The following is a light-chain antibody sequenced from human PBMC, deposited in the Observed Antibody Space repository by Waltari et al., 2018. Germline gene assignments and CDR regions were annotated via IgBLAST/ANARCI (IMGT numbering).Light chain of an antibody. CDR2: EVS. V-gene: IGLV2-14*01. J-gene: IGLJ3*02. Sequence: QSVLTQPASVSGSPGQSITISCTGTSSDVGGYKYVSWYQQHPGKAPKVMIYEVSNRPSGVSNRFPGSKSGNTASLTISGLQAEDEADYYCTSYTSTSTLGVFGGGTKLTVL. CDR1: SSDVGGYKY. CDR3: TSYTSTSTLGV.